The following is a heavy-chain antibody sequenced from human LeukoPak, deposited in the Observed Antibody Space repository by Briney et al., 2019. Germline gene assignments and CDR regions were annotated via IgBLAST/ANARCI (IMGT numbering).Heavy chain of an antibody. V-gene: IGHV4-61*09. Sequence: SETLSLTCTVSGGSISSGFYDWYWIRQPAGKGLEWIGHTYTSKSMNYNPSCNSRVTISVDTSKNQFSLKLSSVTAADTAVYYWARGVLWFGELLSPDYYYYYMDVWGKGTTVTISS. D-gene: IGHD3-10*01. CDR2: TYTSKSM. J-gene: IGHJ6*03. CDR1: GGSISSGFYD. CDR3: ARGVLWFGELLSPDYYYYYMDV.